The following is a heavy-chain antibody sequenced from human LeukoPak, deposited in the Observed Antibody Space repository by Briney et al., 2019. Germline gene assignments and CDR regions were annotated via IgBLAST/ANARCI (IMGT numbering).Heavy chain of an antibody. J-gene: IGHJ4*02. CDR2: INPNSGGT. Sequence: ASVKVSCKASGYTFTGYYMYWVRQAPGQGLEWMGWINPNSGGTNYAQKFQGRVTMTRDTSISTAYMELSRLRSDDTAVYYCARGGSGSYYNLYYFDYWGQGTLVTVSS. CDR3: ARGGSGSYYNLYYFDY. V-gene: IGHV1-2*02. CDR1: GYTFTGYY. D-gene: IGHD3-10*01.